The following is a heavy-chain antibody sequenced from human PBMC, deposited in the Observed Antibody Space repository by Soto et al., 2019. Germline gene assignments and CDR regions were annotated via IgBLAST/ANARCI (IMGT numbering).Heavy chain of an antibody. CDR2: IIPILGIA. CDR1: GGTFSSYT. V-gene: IGHV1-69*08. Sequence: QVQLVQSGAEVKKPGSSVKVSCKASGGTFSSYTISWVRQAPGQGLEWMGRIIPILGIANYAQKFQGRVTITADKSTSTAYMGLSSLRSEDTAVYYCARDRGSGQGFFDYWGQGTLVTVSS. J-gene: IGHJ4*02. D-gene: IGHD3-10*01. CDR3: ARDRGSGQGFFDY.